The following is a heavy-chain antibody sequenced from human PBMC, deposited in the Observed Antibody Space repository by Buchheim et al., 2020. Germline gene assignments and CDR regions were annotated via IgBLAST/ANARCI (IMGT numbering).Heavy chain of an antibody. Sequence: EVQPVQSRAEVKKAGESLKISCKGSGYSFTSYWIAWVRQMPGKGLEWMGIIYPGDSDTRYNPAFQGQVTISADKSISTAYLQWSSLKASDTALYYCARQADFWSGFADSWGQGTL. J-gene: IGHJ4*02. CDR2: IYPGDSDT. CDR1: GYSFTSYW. V-gene: IGHV5-51*01. CDR3: ARQADFWSGFADS. D-gene: IGHD3-3*01.